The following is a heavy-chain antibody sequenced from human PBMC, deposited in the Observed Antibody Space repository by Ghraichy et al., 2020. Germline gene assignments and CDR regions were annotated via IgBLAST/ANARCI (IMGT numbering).Heavy chain of an antibody. Sequence: SETLSLTCTVSGGSISSSSYYWGWIRQPPGKGLEWIGSIYYSGSTYYNPSLKSRVTISVDTSKNQFSLKLSSVTAADTAVYYCASTTYYDILTGYYSLIWNWYCDLWGRGTLVTVSS. CDR3: ASTTYYDILTGYYSLIWNWYCDL. D-gene: IGHD3-9*01. CDR2: IYYSGST. V-gene: IGHV4-39*01. CDR1: GGSISSSSYY. J-gene: IGHJ2*01.